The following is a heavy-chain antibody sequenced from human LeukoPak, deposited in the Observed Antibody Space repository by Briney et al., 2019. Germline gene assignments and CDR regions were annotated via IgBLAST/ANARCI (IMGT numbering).Heavy chain of an antibody. CDR2: IIPIFGTA. CDR1: GYTFTSYA. D-gene: IGHD2-21*02. J-gene: IGHJ3*02. CDR3: ARNPLAYCGGDCYSPRDAFDI. V-gene: IGHV1-69*13. Sequence: SVKVSCKASGYTFTSYAMNWVRQAPGQGLEWMGGIIPIFGTANYAQKFQGRVTITADESTSTAYMELSSLRSEDTAVYYCARNPLAYCGGDCYSPRDAFDIWGQGTTVTVSS.